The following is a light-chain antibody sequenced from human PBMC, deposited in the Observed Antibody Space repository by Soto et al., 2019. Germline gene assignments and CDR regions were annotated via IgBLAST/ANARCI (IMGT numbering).Light chain of an antibody. Sequence: EVVMRQSPATLSVSPGEGATLSCRASQEIGDTLAWYQHKPGQTPRLLIYDTSTRATGVPARFSGSRSGTEFTLTINSLQSEDFAVYYCQRYNNWPLTFGGGTKVDI. CDR1: QEIGDT. CDR3: QRYNNWPLT. CDR2: DTS. V-gene: IGKV3-15*01. J-gene: IGKJ4*01.